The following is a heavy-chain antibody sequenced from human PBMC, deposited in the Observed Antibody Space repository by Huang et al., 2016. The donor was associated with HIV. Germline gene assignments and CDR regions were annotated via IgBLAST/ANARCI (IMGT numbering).Heavy chain of an antibody. CDR3: AKGGRAAAVMDV. J-gene: IGHJ6*04. CDR2: ISYDKSNK. D-gene: IGHD6-13*01. CDR1: GFTFSSYG. V-gene: IGHV3-30*18. Sequence: QVQLVESGGGVVQPGRYLRLSCAASGFTFSSYGMHWVRQAPGKGLEGVAVISYDKSNKYYADSVKGRLTISRDNSKNTLYLQINSLTTEDTAVYYCAKGGRAAAVMDVWGKGTTVTVSS.